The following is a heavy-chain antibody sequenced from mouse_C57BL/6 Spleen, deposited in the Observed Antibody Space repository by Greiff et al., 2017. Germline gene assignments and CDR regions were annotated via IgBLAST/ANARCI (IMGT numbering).Heavy chain of an antibody. D-gene: IGHD4-1*01. CDR2: ISSGSSTI. V-gene: IGHV5-17*01. CDR3: ARELGPWYFDV. J-gene: IGHJ1*03. Sequence: EVQRVESGGGLVKPGGSLKLSCAASGFTFSGYGMHWVRQAPEKGLEWVAYISSGSSTIYYADTVKGRFTISRDNATNTLFLQMTSLRSEDTAMYYCARELGPWYFDVWGTGTTVTVSS. CDR1: GFTFSGYG.